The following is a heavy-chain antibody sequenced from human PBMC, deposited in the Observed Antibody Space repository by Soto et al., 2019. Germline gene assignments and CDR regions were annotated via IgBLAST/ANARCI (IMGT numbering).Heavy chain of an antibody. CDR2: ISGSGAYT. V-gene: IGHV3-23*01. CDR3: AKSTIFAVVFGWFDP. D-gene: IGHD3-3*01. CDR1: GFTFRNYA. Sequence: EVQLLESGGGLVRPGGSLRLSCGASGFTFRNYAMTWVRQAPGKGLEWVSGISGSGAYTNYADSVKGRFTISRDNSKDTLFLQMNSLRADETAVYYCAKSTIFAVVFGWFDPWGQGTLVTVSS. J-gene: IGHJ5*02.